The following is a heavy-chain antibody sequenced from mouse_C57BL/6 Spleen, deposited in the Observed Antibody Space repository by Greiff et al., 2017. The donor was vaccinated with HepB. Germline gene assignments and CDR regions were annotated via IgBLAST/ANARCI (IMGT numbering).Heavy chain of an antibody. D-gene: IGHD2-5*01. CDR1: GYTFTDYY. V-gene: IGHV1-19*01. Sequence: EVKLQESGPVLVKPGASVKMSCKASGYTFTDYYMNWVKQSHGKSLEWIGVINPYNGGTSYNQKFKGKATLTVDKSSSTAYMELNSLTSEDSAVYYCARDSNYGEDYAMDYWGQGTSVTVSS. CDR3: ARDSNYGEDYAMDY. CDR2: INPYNGGT. J-gene: IGHJ4*01.